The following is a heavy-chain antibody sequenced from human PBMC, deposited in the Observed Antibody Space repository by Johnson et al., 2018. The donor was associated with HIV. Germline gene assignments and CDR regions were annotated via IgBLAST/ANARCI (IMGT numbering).Heavy chain of an antibody. CDR1: GLTFSNYD. J-gene: IGHJ3*02. Sequence: QMQLVESGGGAVQPGGSLRISCTASGLTFSNYDMHWVRQSPGRWLEEVAFIQYDGKNKYYADSVKGRFTISRDNAKNSLYLQMNSLRAEDTAVYYCARTQRVTMIVVSLGAFDIWGQGTMVTVSS. V-gene: IGHV3-30*02. CDR3: ARTQRVTMIVVSLGAFDI. CDR2: IQYDGKNK. D-gene: IGHD3-22*01.